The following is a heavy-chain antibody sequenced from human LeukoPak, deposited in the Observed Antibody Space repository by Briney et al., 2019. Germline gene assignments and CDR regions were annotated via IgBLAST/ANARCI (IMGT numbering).Heavy chain of an antibody. D-gene: IGHD7-27*01. CDR1: GGSISGDDYY. Sequence: PSETLSLTCTVSGGSISGDDYYWSWIRQPPGKGLEWIGYIYYSGSTYYNPSLKSRVTISVDTSKNQFSLKMRSVTAADTAVYYCAREQTGDRDWFDPWGQGTLVTVSS. CDR2: IYYSGST. CDR3: AREQTGDRDWFDP. J-gene: IGHJ5*02. V-gene: IGHV4-30-4*01.